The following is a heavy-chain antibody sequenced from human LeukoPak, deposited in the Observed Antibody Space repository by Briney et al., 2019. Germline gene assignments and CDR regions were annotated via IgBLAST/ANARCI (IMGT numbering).Heavy chain of an antibody. Sequence: VASVKVSCKASGYTFTSYGISWVRQAPGQGLEWMGWISAYNGYTNYAQKLQGRVSMTTDTSTSTAYMELRSLRSDDTAVYYCARGRVPYCTITICYGVCRYWGQGTLVTVSS. D-gene: IGHD2-2*01. J-gene: IGHJ4*02. CDR1: GYTFTSYG. V-gene: IGHV1-18*01. CDR2: ISAYNGYT. CDR3: ARGRVPYCTITICYGVCRY.